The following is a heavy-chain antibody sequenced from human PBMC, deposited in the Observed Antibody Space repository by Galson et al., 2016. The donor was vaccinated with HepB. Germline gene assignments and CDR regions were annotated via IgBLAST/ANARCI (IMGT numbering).Heavy chain of an antibody. CDR2: IYYSGTT. CDR1: GGSISSNSWY. CDR3: ARSYGDYVVGWFDP. V-gene: IGHV4-39*01. D-gene: IGHD4-17*01. Sequence: ETLSLTCTVSGGSISSNSWYWGWIRQPPGKGLEWIGTIYYSGTTYYNPSLKSRVTISIDTSKNKFSLKVSSVTAADTAVYYCARSYGDYVVGWFDPWGQGTLVSVSS. J-gene: IGHJ5*02.